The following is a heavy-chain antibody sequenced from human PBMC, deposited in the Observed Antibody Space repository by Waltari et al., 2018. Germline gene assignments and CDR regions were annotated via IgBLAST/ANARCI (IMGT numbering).Heavy chain of an antibody. V-gene: IGHV4-38-2*01. J-gene: IGHJ4*02. CDR2: IVHSGST. D-gene: IGHD3-16*01. CDR1: GYSISSGSY. Sequence: QVQLQESGPGLVKPSETLSLTCAVSGYSISSGSYWGWIRQPPGKGLEWIGSIVHSGSTYYNPSLKIRVTISVETSKNQFSLKLSSVTAADTAVYYCARVRGGGTRTRYYFDYWGQGTLVTVSS. CDR3: ARVRGGGTRTRYYFDY.